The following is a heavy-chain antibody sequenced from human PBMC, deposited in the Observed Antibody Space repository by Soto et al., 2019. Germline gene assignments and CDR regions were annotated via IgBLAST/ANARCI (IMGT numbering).Heavy chain of an antibody. CDR2: FIPILDMA. CDR3: AITYCRDNSCPRDFDF. V-gene: IGHV1-69*02. Sequence: QVQVVQSWAEVKKPESSVNVSCKPSGGTFNTYTVNWVRLAPGHGLEWMGRFIPILDMANYAQKFQDRVTITADRSTFTAYMELNSLTSDDTAVYYCAITYCRDNSCPRDFDFWGPGTRVTVSS. J-gene: IGHJ4*02. CDR1: GGTFNTYT. D-gene: IGHD2-21*01.